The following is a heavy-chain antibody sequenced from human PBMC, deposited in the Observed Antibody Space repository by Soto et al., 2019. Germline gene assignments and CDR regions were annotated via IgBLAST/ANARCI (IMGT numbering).Heavy chain of an antibody. D-gene: IGHD3-9*01. CDR1: GGSISSYY. Sequence: SETLSLTCTVSGGSISSYYWSWIRQHPGKGLEWIGYIYYSGSTNYNPSLKSRVTISVDTSKNQFSLKLSSVTAADTAVYYCARSRDLTFNWFDPWGQGTLVTSPQ. J-gene: IGHJ5*02. CDR3: ARSRDLTFNWFDP. CDR2: IYYSGST. V-gene: IGHV4-59*01.